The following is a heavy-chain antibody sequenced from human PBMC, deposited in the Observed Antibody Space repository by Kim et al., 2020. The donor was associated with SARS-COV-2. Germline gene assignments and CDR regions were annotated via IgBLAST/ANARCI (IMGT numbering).Heavy chain of an antibody. J-gene: IGHJ4*02. CDR2: INTANGDT. CDR3: ARDQGYSSF. V-gene: IGHV1-3*04. D-gene: IGHD5-18*01. CDR1: GYIFTSNS. Sequence: ASVKVSCKASGYIFTSNSMHWVRQAPGQGLEWMGWINTANGDTKYSQKFQVRVTITRDTSASTAYMELSNLTSEDTAAYYCARDQGYSSFWGQGTLVTVSS.